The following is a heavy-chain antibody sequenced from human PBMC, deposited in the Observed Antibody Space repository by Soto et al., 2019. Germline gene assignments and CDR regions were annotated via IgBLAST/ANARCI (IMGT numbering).Heavy chain of an antibody. CDR3: SRQRTSVVTQAYFDV. D-gene: IGHD2-21*02. CDR1: GGSSKSGSYS. V-gene: IGHV4-61*01. Sequence: SETLSLTCTVSGGSSKSGSYSWSWTRQPPGKGLEWFGYAYQTRSTSNNPSLKSRVSISMDTSKDQFSLRLKSVTAADTALYFCSRQRTSVVTQAYFDVWGPGSLVTVSS. CDR2: AYQTRST. J-gene: IGHJ4*02.